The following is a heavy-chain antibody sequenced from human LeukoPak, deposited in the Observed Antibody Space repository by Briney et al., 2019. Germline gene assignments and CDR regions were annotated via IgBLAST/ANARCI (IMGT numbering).Heavy chain of an antibody. D-gene: IGHD5-12*01. Sequence: VTDTCKASGCTLPSSAMKWVRQARGQRVGGKGGIYVGSGNTNYAQKFQERVTITTDMSTSTAYMELSSLRSKHTAVYYSAAVIGYSGYDSVGYYFDYWGQGTLVTVSS. CDR3: AAVIGYSGYDSVGYYFDY. CDR1: GCTLPSSA. CDR2: IYVGSGNT. J-gene: IGHJ4*02. V-gene: IGHV1-58*02.